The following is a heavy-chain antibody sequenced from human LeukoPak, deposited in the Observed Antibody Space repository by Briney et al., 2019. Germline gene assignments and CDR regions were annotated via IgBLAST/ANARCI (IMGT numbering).Heavy chain of an antibody. D-gene: IGHD2-2*01. CDR1: GYTFTGYY. CDR3: ARVSLDCSSTSCYFDY. J-gene: IGHJ4*02. Sequence: ASVKVSCKASGYTFTGYYMHWVRQAPGQGLEWMGWINPNSGGTNYAQKFQGWVTMTRDTSISTAYMELSRLRSDDTAVYYCARVSLDCSSTSCYFDYWGQGTLVTVSS. CDR2: INPNSGGT. V-gene: IGHV1-2*04.